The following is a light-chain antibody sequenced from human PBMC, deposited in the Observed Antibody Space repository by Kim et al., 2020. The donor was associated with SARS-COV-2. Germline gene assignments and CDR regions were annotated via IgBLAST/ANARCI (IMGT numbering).Light chain of an antibody. CDR3: QSADSSGTVV. V-gene: IGLV3-25*03. J-gene: IGLJ2*01. CDR2: KDS. CDR1: ALPKQY. Sequence: VAPGQTARITCSGDALPKQYAYWYQQKPGQAPVLVIYKDSERPSGIPERFSGSSSGTTVTLTISGVQAEDEADYYCQSADSSGTVVFGGGTQLTVL.